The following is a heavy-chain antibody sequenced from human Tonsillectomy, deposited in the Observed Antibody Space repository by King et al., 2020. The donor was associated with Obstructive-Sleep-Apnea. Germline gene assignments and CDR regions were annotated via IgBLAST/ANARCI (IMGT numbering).Heavy chain of an antibody. Sequence: QLVQSGAEVKKPGESLRISCKGSGYSFTTSWISWVRQMPGKGLEWMGRIDPSDSYTNYSPSFQGHFTISADKSISPAYLQWSSLKASDTAMYYCVRQGGNYDGNSETARINYYYYGVDVWGQGTTVTVSS. D-gene: IGHD4-23*01. V-gene: IGHV5-10-1*03. CDR3: VRQGGNYDGNSETARINYYYYGVDV. J-gene: IGHJ6*02. CDR1: GYSFTTSW. CDR2: IDPSDSYT.